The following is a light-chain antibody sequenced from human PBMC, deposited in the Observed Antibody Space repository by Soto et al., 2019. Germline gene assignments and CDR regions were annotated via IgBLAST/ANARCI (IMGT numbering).Light chain of an antibody. Sequence: SVLTQPASMPGSPGQSIAISCTGTFSDVGGYDYVSWYQQHPDKAPKLMIYEVTKRPSGVSNRFSGSKSGNTASLTISGLQPEDEADYYCSSHTSGSTRVFGSGTKVTVL. J-gene: IGLJ1*01. CDR1: FSDVGGYDY. CDR3: SSHTSGSTRV. CDR2: EVT. V-gene: IGLV2-14*01.